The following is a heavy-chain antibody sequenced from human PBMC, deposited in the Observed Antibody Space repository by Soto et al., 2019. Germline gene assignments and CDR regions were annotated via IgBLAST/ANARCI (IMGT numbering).Heavy chain of an antibody. V-gene: IGHV4-59*01. CDR1: GGSISSYY. CDR2: IYYSGST. J-gene: IGHJ6*02. D-gene: IGHD6-13*01. Sequence: SETLSLTCPVSGGSISSYYWSWIRPPPGKGLEWIGYIYYSGSTNYNPSLKSRVTISVDTSKNQFSLKLSSVTAADTAVYYCAREGYSSTYYYGMDVWGQGTTVTVSS. CDR3: AREGYSSTYYYGMDV.